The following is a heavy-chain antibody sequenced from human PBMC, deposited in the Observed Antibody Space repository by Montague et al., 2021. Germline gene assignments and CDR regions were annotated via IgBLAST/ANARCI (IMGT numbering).Heavy chain of an antibody. Sequence: CAISEDSVSSNSVTWHWVRQTPSRDFEWLGMTYYRPKWANDYALSVRSRITFNPDTSKNQFSLQLDSVTPEDTAVYYCVRQSVSGKFDYWGQGTRVTVSS. CDR2: TYYRPKWAN. V-gene: IGHV6-1*01. CDR1: EDSVSSNSVT. D-gene: IGHD6-19*01. J-gene: IGHJ4*02. CDR3: VRQSVSGKFDY.